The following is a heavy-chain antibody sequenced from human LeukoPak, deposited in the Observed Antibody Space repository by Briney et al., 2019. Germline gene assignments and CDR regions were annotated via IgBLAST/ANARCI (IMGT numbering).Heavy chain of an antibody. D-gene: IGHD3-9*01. CDR3: ARVGVLRYFDWPYYYMDV. CDR2: IYHSGST. CDR1: GGSISSSNW. Sequence: KTSGTLSLTCAVSGGSISSSNWWSWVRQPPGKGLEWIGEIYHSGSTNYNPSLKSRVTISVDKSKNQFSLKLSSVTAADTAVYYCARVGVLRYFDWPYYYMDVWGKGTTVTVSS. V-gene: IGHV4-4*02. J-gene: IGHJ6*03.